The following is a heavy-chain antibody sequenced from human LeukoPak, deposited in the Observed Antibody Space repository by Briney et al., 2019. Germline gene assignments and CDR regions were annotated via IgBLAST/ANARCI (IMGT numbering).Heavy chain of an antibody. Sequence: PSETLSLTCAVYGGSFSGYYWSWIRQPPGKGLEWIGEINHSGSTNYNPSLKSRVTISVDTSKNQFSLKLSSVTAADTAVYYCAGGGKGGARGRIRFDPWGKEPWSPSPQ. V-gene: IGHV4-34*01. CDR1: GGSFSGYY. CDR3: AGGGKGGARGRIRFDP. J-gene: IGHJ5*01. D-gene: IGHD1-26*01. CDR2: INHSGST.